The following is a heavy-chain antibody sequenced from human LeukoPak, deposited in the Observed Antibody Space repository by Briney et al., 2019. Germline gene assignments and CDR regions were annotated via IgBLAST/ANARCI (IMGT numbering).Heavy chain of an antibody. CDR2: INHSGST. V-gene: IGHV4-34*01. CDR3: ARRYCSGGSCYLWGGHFDY. D-gene: IGHD2-15*01. J-gene: IGHJ4*02. CDR1: GGSFSGYY. Sequence: SETLSLTCAVYGGSFSGYYWSWIRQSPGKGLEWIGEINHSGSTNYNPSLKSRVTISVDTSKNHFSLKLSSVTAADTAVYYCARRYCSGGSCYLWGGHFDYWGQGTLVTVSS.